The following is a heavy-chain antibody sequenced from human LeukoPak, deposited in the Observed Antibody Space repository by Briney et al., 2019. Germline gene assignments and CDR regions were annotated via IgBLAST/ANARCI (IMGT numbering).Heavy chain of an antibody. J-gene: IGHJ4*02. D-gene: IGHD3-10*01. CDR2: IYYSGST. CDR3: ARQALLLWFGELLTPHFDY. Sequence: GSLRLSCAASGFTFSSHGMHWVRQAPGKGLEWIGSIYYSGSTYYNPSLKSQVTISVDTSKNQFSLKLSSVTAADTAVYYCARQALLLWFGELLTPHFDYWGQGTLVTVSS. V-gene: IGHV4-39*01. CDR1: GFTFSSHGMH.